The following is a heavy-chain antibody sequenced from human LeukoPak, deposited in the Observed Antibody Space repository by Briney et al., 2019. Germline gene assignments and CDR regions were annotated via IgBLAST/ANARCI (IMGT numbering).Heavy chain of an antibody. CDR3: VRYSGDADY. CDR1: GFTFDNFA. J-gene: IGHJ4*02. D-gene: IGHD5-12*01. CDR2: IRSKIYGGTT. V-gene: IGHV3-49*03. Sequence: GRSLRLSCTASGFTFDNFAKSWFRQAPGKGLEWVGFIRSKIYGGTTEYAASVKGRFTISRDDSKSIAYLQMTSLKSEDTAVYYCVRYSGDADYWGQGTLVTVSS.